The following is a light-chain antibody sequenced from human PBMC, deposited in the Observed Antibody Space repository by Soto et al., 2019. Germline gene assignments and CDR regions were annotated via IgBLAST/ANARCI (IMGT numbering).Light chain of an antibody. CDR2: GVS. J-gene: IGKJ4*01. CDR1: QSVRSTY. Sequence: EIVLTQSRGTLSLSPGERATLSCRASQSVRSTYLAWYQQKPGLSPRLLIFGVSNRATGIPDRFSGSGSGTDFTLTISSLEPEDFAVYYCQQYGAYPLTFGGGTRVEIK. CDR3: QQYGAYPLT. V-gene: IGKV3-20*01.